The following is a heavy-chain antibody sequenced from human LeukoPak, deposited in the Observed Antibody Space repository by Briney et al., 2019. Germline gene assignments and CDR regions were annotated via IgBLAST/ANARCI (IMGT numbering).Heavy chain of an antibody. V-gene: IGHV4-59*01. CDR1: GVSITSYF. CDR3: ARGRVPGA. Sequence: SETLSLTCTVSGVSITSYFWSWIRQPPGRGLEWIGYIYHSGSTNSNPSLKSRVSISLDTSRNQFSLKLSSVTAADTAVYYCARGRVPGAWGQGTLVTVSS. J-gene: IGHJ4*02. CDR2: IYHSGST. D-gene: IGHD6-19*01.